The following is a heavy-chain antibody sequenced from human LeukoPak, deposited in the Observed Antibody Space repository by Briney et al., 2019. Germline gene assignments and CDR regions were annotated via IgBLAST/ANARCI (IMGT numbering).Heavy chain of an antibody. J-gene: IGHJ4*02. V-gene: IGHV3-74*01. D-gene: IGHD3-10*01. Sequence: GGSLRLSCAASGFTFDDYAMHWVRQAPGKGLVWVSRINSDGSSTSYADSVKGRFTISRDNAKNTLYLQMNSLRAEDTAVYYCARDSGSGSYYNGPYFDYWGQGTLVTVSS. CDR3: ARDSGSGSYYNGPYFDY. CDR2: INSDGSST. CDR1: GFTFDDYA.